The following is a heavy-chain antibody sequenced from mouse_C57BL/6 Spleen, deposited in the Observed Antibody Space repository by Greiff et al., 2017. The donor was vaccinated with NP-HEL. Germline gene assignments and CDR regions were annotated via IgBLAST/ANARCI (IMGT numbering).Heavy chain of an antibody. Sequence: EVKLMESEGGLVQPGSSMKLSCTASGFTFSDYYMAWVRQVPEKGLEWVANINYDGSSTYYLDSLKSRFIISRDNAKNILYLQMSSLKSEDTATYYCTRQLRFHWYFDVWGTGTTVTVSS. CDR2: INYDGSST. D-gene: IGHD3-2*02. J-gene: IGHJ1*03. CDR3: TRQLRFHWYFDV. V-gene: IGHV5-16*01. CDR1: GFTFSDYY.